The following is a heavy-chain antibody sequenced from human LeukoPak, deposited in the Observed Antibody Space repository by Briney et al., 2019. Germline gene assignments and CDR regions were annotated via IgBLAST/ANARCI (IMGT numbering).Heavy chain of an antibody. Sequence: SQTLSLTCAVSGGSISSGGYSWSWIRQPPGKGLEWIGYIYHSGSPYYNPSLKSRVTISVDTSKNHFSLKLSSVTAADTALYYCASATPNWNYFDNWGQGTLVTVSS. J-gene: IGHJ4*02. D-gene: IGHD1-20*01. CDR1: GGSISSGGYS. V-gene: IGHV4-30-2*05. CDR2: IYHSGSP. CDR3: ASATPNWNYFDN.